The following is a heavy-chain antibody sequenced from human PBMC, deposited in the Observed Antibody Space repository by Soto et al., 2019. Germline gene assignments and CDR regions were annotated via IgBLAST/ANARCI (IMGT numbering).Heavy chain of an antibody. CDR3: ARYTHYYFDY. J-gene: IGHJ4*02. V-gene: IGHV3-53*01. CDR2: IYGGGTT. Sequence: PGGSLRLSCPGSEFTVSSNYMSWVRQAPGKGLEWVSVIYGGGTTYYADSVKGRITISRDNSKNTLYLQMTSLRAEDTAIYYCARYTHYYFDYWGQGTLVTSPQ. CDR1: EFTVSSNY.